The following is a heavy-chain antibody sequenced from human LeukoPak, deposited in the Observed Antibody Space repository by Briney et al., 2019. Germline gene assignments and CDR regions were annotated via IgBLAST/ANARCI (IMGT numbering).Heavy chain of an antibody. CDR1: GFTVSSNY. V-gene: IGHV3-53*01. D-gene: IGHD3-22*01. CDR2: IYSGGST. CDR3: ARNGYYDSSGYYLFDY. Sequence: GGSLRLSCAASGFTVSSNYMSLVRQAPGKGLEWVSVIYSGGSTDYADSVKGRFTISRDNSKNTLYLQMNSLRAEDTAVYYCARNGYYDSSGYYLFDYWGQGTLVTVSS. J-gene: IGHJ4*02.